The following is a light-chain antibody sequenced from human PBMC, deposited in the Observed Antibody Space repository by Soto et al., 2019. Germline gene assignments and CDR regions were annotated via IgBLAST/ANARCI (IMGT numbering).Light chain of an antibody. CDR2: DVT. CDR1: SSDIGGYNY. CDR3: SSYTTSTTLGVA. Sequence: QSVLTHPASVSGSPGQSITISCTGTSSDIGGYNYVSWYQQHPGKAPKLIIYDVTHRPSGVANRFSGSKSGNTASLTISGLQADDEADYYCSSYTTSTTLGVAFGGGTKVTVL. V-gene: IGLV2-14*03. J-gene: IGLJ2*01.